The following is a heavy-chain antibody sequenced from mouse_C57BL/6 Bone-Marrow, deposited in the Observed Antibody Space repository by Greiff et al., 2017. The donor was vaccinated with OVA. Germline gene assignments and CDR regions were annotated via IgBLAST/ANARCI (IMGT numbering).Heavy chain of an antibody. CDR3: ARMYYGSSYRNAMDY. V-gene: IGHV1-54*01. D-gene: IGHD1-1*01. Sequence: QVQLQQSGAELVRPGTSVKVSCKASGYAFTNYLIEWVKQRPGQGLEWIGVINPGSGGTNYNEKFKGKATLTADKSSSTAYMQLSSLTSEDSAVYFCARMYYGSSYRNAMDYWGQGTSVTGSS. CDR2: INPGSGGT. CDR1: GYAFTNYL. J-gene: IGHJ4*01.